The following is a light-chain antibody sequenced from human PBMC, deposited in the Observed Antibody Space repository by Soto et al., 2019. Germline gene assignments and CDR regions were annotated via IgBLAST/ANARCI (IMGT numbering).Light chain of an antibody. CDR1: SGSIDSNY. J-gene: IGLJ2*01. CDR2: EDD. V-gene: IGLV6-57*02. CDR3: QSYDTSKHVV. Sequence: NFMLTQPHSVSESPGKTVTISCTGSSGSIDSNYVQWYQQRPGSAPTTVIYEDDHRPSGVPDRFSGSIDTSSNSASLTISGLKTEDEADYDCQSYDTSKHVVFGGGTKLTVL.